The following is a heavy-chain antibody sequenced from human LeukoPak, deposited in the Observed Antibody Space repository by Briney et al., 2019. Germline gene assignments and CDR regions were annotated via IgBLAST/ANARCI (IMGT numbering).Heavy chain of an antibody. V-gene: IGHV3-30*04. CDR3: ARGPAYYYDSSGYYPGFDY. J-gene: IGHJ4*02. CDR2: ISFDGSNK. CDR1: GFTFSSFA. D-gene: IGHD3-22*01. Sequence: GGSLRLSYAASGFTFSSFAMNWVRQAPGKGLEWVAVISFDGSNKYYADSVKGRFTISRDNSKNTMYLQMNSLRAEDTAVYFCARGPAYYYDSSGYYPGFDYWGQGTLVTVSS.